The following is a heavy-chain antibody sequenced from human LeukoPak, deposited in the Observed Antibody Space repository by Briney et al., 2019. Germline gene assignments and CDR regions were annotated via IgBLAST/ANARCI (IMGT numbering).Heavy chain of an antibody. V-gene: IGHV1-69*06. CDR3: ASSPNYDILTGYYPPQYYFDY. CDR2: IIPIFGTA. J-gene: IGHJ4*02. CDR1: GGTFSSYA. Sequence: GASVKVSCKASGGTFSSYAISWVRQAPGQGLEWMGGIIPIFGTANYAQKFQGRVAITADKSTSTVYMELSSLRSEDTAVYYCASSPNYDILTGYYPPQYYFDYWGQGTLVTVSS. D-gene: IGHD3-9*01.